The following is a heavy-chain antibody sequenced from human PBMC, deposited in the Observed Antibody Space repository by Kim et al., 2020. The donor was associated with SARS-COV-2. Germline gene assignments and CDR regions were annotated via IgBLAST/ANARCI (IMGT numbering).Heavy chain of an antibody. D-gene: IGHD6-13*01. V-gene: IGHV3-30*02. CDR3: AKDHSSSDAFDI. Sequence: YYADSVKCRFTISRDNSKNTLYLQMNSLRAEDTAVYYCAKDHSSSDAFDIWGQGTMVTVSS. J-gene: IGHJ3*02.